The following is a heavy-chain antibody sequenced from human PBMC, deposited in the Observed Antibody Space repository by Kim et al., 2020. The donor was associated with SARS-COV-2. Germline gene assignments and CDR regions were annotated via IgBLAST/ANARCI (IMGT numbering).Heavy chain of an antibody. J-gene: IGHJ6*02. V-gene: IGHV3-74*01. CDR3: EGYYFGMDV. CDR2: IDSNGSTK. Sequence: GGSLRLSCAASGFSLSNYWMYWVRQVPGKGLVWVSRIDSNGSTKTYADSVKGRFTISRDSATNTLYLQMNSLRAEDTAVYYCEGYYFGMDVWGQGTTVTASS. CDR1: GFSLSNYW.